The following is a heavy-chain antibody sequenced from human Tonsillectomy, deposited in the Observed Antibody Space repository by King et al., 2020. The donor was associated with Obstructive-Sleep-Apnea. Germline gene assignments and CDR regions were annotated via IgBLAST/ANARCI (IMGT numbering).Heavy chain of an antibody. J-gene: IGHJ3*02. CDR3: ARGHWVVVNDVAFDI. Sequence: VQLVESGGGVVQPGRSLRLSCAASGFTFSSYAMHWVRQAPGKGLEWVAVISYDGSNKYYADSVKGRFTISRDNSKNTLYLQMNSLRAEDTAVYYCARGHWVVVNDVAFDIWGQGTMVTVSS. D-gene: IGHD3-22*01. CDR1: GFTFSSYA. V-gene: IGHV3-30*04. CDR2: ISYDGSNK.